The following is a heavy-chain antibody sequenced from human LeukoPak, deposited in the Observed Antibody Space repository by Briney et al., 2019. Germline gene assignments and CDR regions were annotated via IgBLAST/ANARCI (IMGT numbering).Heavy chain of an antibody. J-gene: IGHJ6*03. CDR3: AREVLYYDFWSGKYYYMDV. CDR2: IYTSGST. D-gene: IGHD3-3*01. Sequence: KASETLSLTCTVSGGSISSGSYYWSWIRQPAGKGLEWIGRIYTSGSTNYNPSLKSRVTISVDTSKNQFSLKLSSVTAADTAVYYCAREVLYYDFWSGKYYYMDVWGKGTTVTVSS. V-gene: IGHV4-61*02. CDR1: GGSISSGSYY.